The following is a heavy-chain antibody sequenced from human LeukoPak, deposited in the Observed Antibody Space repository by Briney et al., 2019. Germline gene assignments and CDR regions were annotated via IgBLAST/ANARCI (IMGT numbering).Heavy chain of an antibody. CDR1: SGSFSGYY. J-gene: IGHJ4*02. V-gene: IGHV4-34*01. CDR3: ARGSKLDY. Sequence: PSETLSLTCAVYSGSFSGYYWSWIRQPPGKGLEWIGEINHSGSTNYNPSLKSRVTISVDTSKNQFSLKLSSVTAADTAVYYCARGSKLDYWGQGTLVTVSS. CDR2: INHSGST.